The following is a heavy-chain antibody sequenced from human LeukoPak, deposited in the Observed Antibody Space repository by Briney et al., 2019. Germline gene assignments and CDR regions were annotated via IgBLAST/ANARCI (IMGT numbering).Heavy chain of an antibody. CDR1: GGSFSTYY. Sequence: SETLSLTCTVSGGSFSTYYWTWIRQPAGKGLEWIGRIQTSGSTNYSPSLKSRVTMSIDTPKNQFSLKLRSVTTADTALYYCARLGDYGDYWGQGTLVTVSS. V-gene: IGHV4-4*07. CDR2: IQTSGST. D-gene: IGHD4-17*01. CDR3: ARLGDYGDY. J-gene: IGHJ4*02.